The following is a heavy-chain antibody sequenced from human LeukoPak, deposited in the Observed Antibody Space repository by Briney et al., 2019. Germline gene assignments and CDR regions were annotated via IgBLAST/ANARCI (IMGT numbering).Heavy chain of an antibody. CDR1: GYTFTSYG. CDR2: XXXYNGNT. D-gene: IGHD3-10*01. J-gene: IGHJ6*02. CDR3: ARDRRGVDYYYYGMDV. V-gene: IGHV1-18*01. Sequence: ASVKVSCKASGYTFTSYGIXXVRXXXXXXXXXXXXXXXYNGNTNYAQKPQGRVTMTTDTSTSTAYMELRSLRSDDTAVYYCARDRRGVDYYYYGMDVWGQGTTVTVSS.